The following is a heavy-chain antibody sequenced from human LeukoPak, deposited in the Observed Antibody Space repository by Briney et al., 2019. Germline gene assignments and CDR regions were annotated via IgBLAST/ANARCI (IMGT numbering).Heavy chain of an antibody. CDR2: IKQDGSDK. CDR3: ARVTWGFGVAGFYFDY. V-gene: IGHV3-7*04. J-gene: IGHJ4*02. Sequence: PGGSLRLSCAASGFTFSSYAMSWVRQAPGKGLEWVANIKQDGSDKYYVGSVKGRFTISRDNTKNSLYLQMNSLRSEDTAVYSCARVTWGFGVAGFYFDYWGQGTLVTVSS. D-gene: IGHD3-3*01. CDR1: GFTFSSYA.